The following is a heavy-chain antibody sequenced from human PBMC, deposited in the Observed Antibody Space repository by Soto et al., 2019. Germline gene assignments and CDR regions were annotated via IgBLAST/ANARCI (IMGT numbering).Heavy chain of an antibody. CDR3: ARDTIPTGIAVAGTMYFQH. CDR2: INPNSGGT. D-gene: IGHD6-19*01. Sequence: ASVKVSCKASGYTFTGYYMHWVRQAPGQGLEWMGWINPNSGGTNYAQKFQGRVTMTRDTSISTAYMELSRLRSDDTAVYYCARDTIPTGIAVAGTMYFQHWGQGTLVTVS. CDR1: GYTFTGYY. J-gene: IGHJ1*01. V-gene: IGHV1-2*02.